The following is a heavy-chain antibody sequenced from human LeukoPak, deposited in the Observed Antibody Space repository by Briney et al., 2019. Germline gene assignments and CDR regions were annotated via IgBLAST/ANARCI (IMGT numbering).Heavy chain of an antibody. D-gene: IGHD4-17*01. CDR3: ARGGGYYGIDY. Sequence: GGSLRLSCAASGLTFSSYAMSWVRQAPGKGLEWVSVVYADGATYYADSVKGRFTVSRDNSKNTLYLQMNGLRAEDTAVYFCARGGGYYGIDYWGQGTLVTVSS. J-gene: IGHJ4*02. CDR1: GLTFSSYA. V-gene: IGHV3-23*03. CDR2: VYADGAT.